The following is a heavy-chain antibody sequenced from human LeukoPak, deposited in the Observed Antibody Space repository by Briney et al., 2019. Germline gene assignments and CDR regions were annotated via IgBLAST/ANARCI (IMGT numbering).Heavy chain of an antibody. V-gene: IGHV3-33*01. CDR3: VRDRGTYRPIDY. CDR1: GFTFSSYG. CDR2: IWYDGSNK. Sequence: PGGSLRLSCAASGFTFSSYGMHWVRQAPGKGLEWVAVIWYDGSNKYYADSVKGRFTISRDNAQNSLYLQMNSLRAEDTAIYYCVRDRGTYRPIDYWGQGTLVTVSS. J-gene: IGHJ4*02. D-gene: IGHD1-26*01.